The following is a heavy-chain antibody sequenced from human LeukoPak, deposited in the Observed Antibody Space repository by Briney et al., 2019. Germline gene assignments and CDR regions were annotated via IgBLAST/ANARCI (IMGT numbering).Heavy chain of an antibody. J-gene: IGHJ4*02. CDR2: ISAYNGDT. CDR3: ARDRAVAGLFSDY. Sequence: ASVTVSCKASGYTFSSYGISWVRQAPGQGLEWMGWISAYNGDTNYALKLQGRVTMTTDTSTSTAYMELRSLRSDDTAAYYCARDRAVAGLFSDYWGQGTLVTVSS. D-gene: IGHD6-19*01. CDR1: GYTFSSYG. V-gene: IGHV1-18*01.